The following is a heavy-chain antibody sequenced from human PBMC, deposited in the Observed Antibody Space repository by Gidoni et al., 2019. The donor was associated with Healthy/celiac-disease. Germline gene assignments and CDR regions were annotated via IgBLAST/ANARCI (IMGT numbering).Heavy chain of an antibody. CDR1: GGSISSYY. J-gene: IGHJ3*02. Sequence: QVQLQESGPGLVKPSETLSLTCTVSGGSISSYYWSWIRQPPGKGLEWIGYIYYSGSTNYNPSLKSRVTISVDTSKNQFSLKLSSVTAADTAVYYCARGQNYYDSSGYSDAFDIWGQGTMVTVSS. D-gene: IGHD3-22*01. V-gene: IGHV4-59*01. CDR2: IYYSGST. CDR3: ARGQNYYDSSGYSDAFDI.